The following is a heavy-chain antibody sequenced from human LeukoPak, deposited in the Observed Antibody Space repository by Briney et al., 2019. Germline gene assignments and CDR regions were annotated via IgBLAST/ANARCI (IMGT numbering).Heavy chain of an antibody. D-gene: IGHD3-10*01. Sequence: GGSLRLSCAASGFTFSNYAMSWVRQAPGKGLEWVSGISASGGSTYYADSVKGRFTISRDNSKNTLYLQMNSLRAEDTAVYYCAKDISGLPECFQHWGQGTLVTVSS. CDR1: GFTFSNYA. J-gene: IGHJ1*01. V-gene: IGHV3-23*01. CDR3: AKDISGLPECFQH. CDR2: ISASGGST.